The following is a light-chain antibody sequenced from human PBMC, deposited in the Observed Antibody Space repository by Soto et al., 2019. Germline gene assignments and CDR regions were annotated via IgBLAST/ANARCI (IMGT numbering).Light chain of an antibody. CDR3: SSISTISTFA. Sequence: QSALTQPASVSGSPGQSIAISYTGTSSDVGAFNHVSWYQQHPGEAPKLLIYDVNNRPSGVSDRFSGSKSGNTASLTISGLQADDEADYYCSSISTISTFAFGGGTKLTVL. CDR1: SSDVGAFNH. J-gene: IGLJ2*01. CDR2: DVN. V-gene: IGLV2-14*03.